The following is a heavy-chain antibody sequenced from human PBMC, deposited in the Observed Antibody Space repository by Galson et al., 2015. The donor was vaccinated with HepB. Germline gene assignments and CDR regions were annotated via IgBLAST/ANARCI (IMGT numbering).Heavy chain of an antibody. V-gene: IGHV1-58*02. CDR3: AADNGYSSSWPVGMDV. CDR2: IVVGSGNT. J-gene: IGHJ6*02. Sequence: SVKVSCKASGFTFTSSAMQWARQARGQRLEWIGWIVVGSGNTNYAQKFQERVTITRDMSTSTAYMELSSLRSEDTAVYYCAADNGYSSSWPVGMDVWGQGTTVTVSS. CDR1: GFTFTSSA. D-gene: IGHD6-13*01.